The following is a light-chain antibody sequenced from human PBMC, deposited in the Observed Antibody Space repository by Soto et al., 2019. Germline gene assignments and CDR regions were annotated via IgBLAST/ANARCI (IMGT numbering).Light chain of an antibody. CDR2: GAS. Sequence: VLTQSPFTLSLSPGERATLSCRASESVRTFVDWYQQKPGQAPRLLIYGASNRATDIPARFSGSGSGTDFTLTISNLEPEDFAVYYCQQHSHWPPWTFGQGTE. CDR3: QQHSHWPPWT. J-gene: IGKJ1*01. V-gene: IGKV3-11*01. CDR1: ESVRTF.